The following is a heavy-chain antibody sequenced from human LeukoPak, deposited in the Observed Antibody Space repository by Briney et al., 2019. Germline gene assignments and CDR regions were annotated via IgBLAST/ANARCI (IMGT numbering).Heavy chain of an antibody. CDR3: ARGLYYYDSSGYYPQYFQH. D-gene: IGHD3-22*01. J-gene: IGHJ1*01. CDR1: LYTPLRSE. CDR2: ISLSGSTI. Sequence: GGALRHSCATSLYTPLRSEMKCVRQAPGKRLEWVSYISLSGSTIYYADSVKGRFTISRDNPKNSLYLQMNSLRAEDTAVYYCARGLYYYDSSGYYPQYFQHWGQGTVVTVSS. V-gene: IGHV3-48*03.